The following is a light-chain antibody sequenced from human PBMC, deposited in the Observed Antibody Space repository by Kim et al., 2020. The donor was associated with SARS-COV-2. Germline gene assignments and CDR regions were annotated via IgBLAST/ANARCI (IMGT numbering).Light chain of an antibody. CDR1: GSNIGSNY. Sequence: GQRVTIPCYGSGSNIGSNYVYWYQQLPGTAPKLLIYRNNQRPSGVPDRFSGSKSGTSASLAISGLRSEDEADYYCAAWDDSLSVGVFGGGTQLTVL. CDR2: RNN. J-gene: IGLJ3*02. V-gene: IGLV1-47*01. CDR3: AAWDDSLSVGV.